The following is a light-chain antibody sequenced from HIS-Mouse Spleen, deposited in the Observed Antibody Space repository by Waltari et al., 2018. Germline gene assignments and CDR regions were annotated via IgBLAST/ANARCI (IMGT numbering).Light chain of an antibody. J-gene: IGLJ2*01. Sequence: QSALTQPRSVSGSPGQSVTISCTGTSSDVGGYNYVSWYQQHPGKAPKLMIYDFSKPPSGVPDRCSRSKSGHTASLTISVLQAEDEADYYCCSYAGSYPVVFGGGTKLTVL. CDR3: CSYAGSYPVV. V-gene: IGLV2-11*01. CDR2: DFS. CDR1: SSDVGGYNY.